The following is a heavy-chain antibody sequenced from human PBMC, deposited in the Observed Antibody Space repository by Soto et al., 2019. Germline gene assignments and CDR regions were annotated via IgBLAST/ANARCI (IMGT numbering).Heavy chain of an antibody. CDR3: ARGCPFTREAGIATLDY. J-gene: IGHJ4*02. Sequence: QVQLVQSGGEVRKPGSSVKLSCKASGGTFKNFALSWVRQAPGQGLEWMGGIIPISDTANLAQKFQGRVTITADESTSTDYMELSSLRYEDTGVYYCARGCPFTREAGIATLDYWGQGTQLTVSS. V-gene: IGHV1-69*01. CDR2: IIPISDTA. D-gene: IGHD6-13*01. CDR1: GGTFKNFA.